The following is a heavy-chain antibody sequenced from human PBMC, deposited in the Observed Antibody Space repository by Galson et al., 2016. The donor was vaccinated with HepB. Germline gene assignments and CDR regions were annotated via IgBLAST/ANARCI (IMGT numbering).Heavy chain of an antibody. J-gene: IGHJ4*02. CDR1: GYGFFTYG. V-gene: IGHV1-18*04. Sequence: SVKLSCGASGYGFFTYGISWVRQAPGQGLEWLGWISADSGNPNYAQKVQDRVTMTRDTSASTVYMDLRSLRSDDTAVYYCARDVQFRFDYWGQGTPVTVSS. CDR3: ARDVQFRFDY. D-gene: IGHD4-11*01. CDR2: ISADSGNP.